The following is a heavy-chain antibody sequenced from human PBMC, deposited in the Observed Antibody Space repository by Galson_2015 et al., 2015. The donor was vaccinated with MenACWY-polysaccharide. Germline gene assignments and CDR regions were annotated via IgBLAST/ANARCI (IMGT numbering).Heavy chain of an antibody. D-gene: IGHD2-2*01. J-gene: IGHJ6*02. V-gene: IGHV3-73*01. CDR2: IRSKANSYAT. CDR3: TRGKVVPAAKVYYYYGMDV. Sequence: SLRLSCAASGFTFSGSAMHWVRQASGKGLEWVGRIRSKANSYATAYAASVKGRFTISRDDSKNTAYLQMNSLKTEDTAVYYCTRGKVVPAAKVYYYYGMDVWGQGTTVTVSS. CDR1: GFTFSGSA.